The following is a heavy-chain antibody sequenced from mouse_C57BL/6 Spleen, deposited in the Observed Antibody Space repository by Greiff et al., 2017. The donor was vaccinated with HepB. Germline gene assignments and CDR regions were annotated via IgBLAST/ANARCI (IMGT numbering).Heavy chain of an antibody. CDR1: GFTFSSYA. CDR3: TRDRAGHYFDY. V-gene: IGHV5-9-1*02. CDR2: ISSGGDYI. J-gene: IGHJ2*01. Sequence: EVQGVESGEGLVKPGGSMKLSCAASGFTFSSYAMSWVRQTPEKRLEWVAYISSGGDYIYYADTVKGRFTISRDNARNTLYLQMSSLKSEDTAMYYCTRDRAGHYFDYWGQGTTLTVSS. D-gene: IGHD3-1*01.